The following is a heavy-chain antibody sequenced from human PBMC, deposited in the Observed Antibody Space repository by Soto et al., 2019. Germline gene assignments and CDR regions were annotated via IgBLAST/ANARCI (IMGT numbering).Heavy chain of an antibody. V-gene: IGHV3-30*18. CDR2: ISYDGFIK. Sequence: QVQLVESGGGVGQPGRSLSLSCASSGFSFSTHGMQWVRQAPGKGLERVAIISYDGFIKYSADDVKGRFTISRDNSKNTLFLQMDSLRAEDSAVYYCAKDLKASGGHSGTLNYYYGMDVWGQGTTVIVSS. CDR1: GFSFSTHG. CDR3: AKDLKASGGHSGTLNYYYGMDV. J-gene: IGHJ6*02. D-gene: IGHD2-21*02.